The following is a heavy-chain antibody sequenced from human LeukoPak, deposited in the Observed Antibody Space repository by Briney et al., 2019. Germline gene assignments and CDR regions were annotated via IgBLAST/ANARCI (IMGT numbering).Heavy chain of an antibody. CDR3: AREVITPGDSDGFDL. J-gene: IGHJ3*01. V-gene: IGHV4-30-4*08. CDR2: IYYSGST. CDR1: GGSISSGDYY. Sequence: SETLSLTCTVSGGSISSGDYYWSWIRQPPGKGLEWIGYIYYSGSTYYNPSLKSRVSMSLDMSKNQFSLSLSSVTAADTAIYYCAREVITPGDSDGFDLWGQGTMVSVSS. D-gene: IGHD2-2*01.